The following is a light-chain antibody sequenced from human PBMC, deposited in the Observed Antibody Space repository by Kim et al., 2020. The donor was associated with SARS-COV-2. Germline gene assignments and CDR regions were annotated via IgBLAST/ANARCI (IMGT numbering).Light chain of an antibody. CDR3: QQLTDYPIS. CDR2: AAS. J-gene: IGKJ5*01. Sequence: ASVGDRGTITCRASQGIGTTLAWYQQEAGKAPNLLIYAASALQSGVPLRFSGSGSGTDFTLTISGLQPEDFATYYCQQLTDYPISFGQGTRLEIK. CDR1: QGIGTT. V-gene: IGKV1D-13*01.